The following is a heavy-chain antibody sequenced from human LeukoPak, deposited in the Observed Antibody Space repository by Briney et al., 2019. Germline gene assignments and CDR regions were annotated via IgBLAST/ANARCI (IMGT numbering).Heavy chain of an antibody. D-gene: IGHD6-19*01. CDR1: GFTFSSFW. Sequence: GGSLILSCAASGFTFSSFWMHWVRQAPGKGLVWVSRINSDGSSTNYADSVKGRFTISRDNAKNTLHLQMNSLRAEDTAVYYCAREGIAVAGTGHYYGMDVWGQGTTVTVSS. CDR2: INSDGSST. CDR3: AREGIAVAGTGHYYGMDV. J-gene: IGHJ6*02. V-gene: IGHV3-74*01.